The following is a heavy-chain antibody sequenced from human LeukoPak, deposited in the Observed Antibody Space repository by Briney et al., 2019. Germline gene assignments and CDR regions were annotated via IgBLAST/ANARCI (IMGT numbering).Heavy chain of an antibody. CDR2: ISSRSSTI. J-gene: IGHJ4*02. V-gene: IGHV3-48*02. Sequence: GGSLRLSCAASGFTYSGHEMNWVRQAPGNGLEWVSYISSRSSTIYYADSVKGRFTISRDNAKNSLYLQMNSLRDDDTAVYYCARDLDYWGQGTLVTVSS. CDR3: ARDLDY. CDR1: GFTYSGHE.